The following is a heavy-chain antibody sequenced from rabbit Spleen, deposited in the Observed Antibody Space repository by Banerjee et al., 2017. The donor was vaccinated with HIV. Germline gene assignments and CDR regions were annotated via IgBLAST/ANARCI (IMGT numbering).Heavy chain of an antibody. D-gene: IGHD8-1*01. Sequence: QSLEESGGDLVKPGASLTLTCTASGFSFTYIDYLCWVRQPPGKGPEWIGYIDPVFGITYYASWVNGRFSISRENAQNTVFLQMTSLTAADTATYFCARDGAGGSYFALWGPGTLVTVS. V-gene: IGHV1S40*01. CDR2: IDPVFGIT. J-gene: IGHJ4*01. CDR1: GFSFTYIDY. CDR3: ARDGAGGSYFAL.